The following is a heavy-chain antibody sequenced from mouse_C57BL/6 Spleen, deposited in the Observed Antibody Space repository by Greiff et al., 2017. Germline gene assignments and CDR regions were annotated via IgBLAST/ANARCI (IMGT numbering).Heavy chain of an antibody. J-gene: IGHJ3*01. CDR3: ARHEEGAY. CDR2: ISSGGSYT. Sequence: EVKLMESGGDLVKPGGSLKLSCAASGFTFSSYGMSWVRQTPDQRLEWVATISSGGSYTYYPDSVKGRFTISRDNAKNTLYLQMSSLKAEDTAMYYCARHEEGAYWGQGTLVTVSA. V-gene: IGHV5-6*01. CDR1: GFTFSSYG.